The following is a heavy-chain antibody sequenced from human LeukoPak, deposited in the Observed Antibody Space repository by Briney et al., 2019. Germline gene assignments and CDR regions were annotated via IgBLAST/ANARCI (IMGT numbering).Heavy chain of an antibody. V-gene: IGHV1-2*02. CDR1: GYNFTGYY. J-gene: IGHJ4*02. CDR2: INPNSGGT. CDR3: ARDPIYSSSAHGGGY. D-gene: IGHD6-6*01. Sequence: ASVKVSCKASGYNFTGYYIHWVRQAPGQGLEWMGWINPNSGGTNYAQKFQGRVTMTRDTSISTAYMELSRLRSDDTAVYYCARDPIYSSSAHGGGYWGQGTLVTVSS.